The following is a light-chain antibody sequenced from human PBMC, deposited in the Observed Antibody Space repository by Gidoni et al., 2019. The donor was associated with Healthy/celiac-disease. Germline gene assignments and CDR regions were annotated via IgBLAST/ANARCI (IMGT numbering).Light chain of an antibody. Sequence: QSALTQPASVSGSPGQSYTISCTGTSSDVGGYNYVSWYQQHPGKAPKLMIYEVSNRPSGVSNRFSGSKSGNTASLTISGLQAEDEADYYCRSYTSSSTLVFGGGTKLTVL. J-gene: IGLJ2*01. CDR3: RSYTSSSTLV. CDR2: EVS. CDR1: SSDVGGYNY. V-gene: IGLV2-14*01.